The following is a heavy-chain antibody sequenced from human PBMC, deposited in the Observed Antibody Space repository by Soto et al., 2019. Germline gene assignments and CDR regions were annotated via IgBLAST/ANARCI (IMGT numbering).Heavy chain of an antibody. CDR1: GGSISTYY. CDR2: IYYSGST. Sequence: SETLSLTCTVCGGSISTYYWSWIRQPPGKGLEWIGYIYYSGSTSYNPSLKSRVTISVDTSKNQFSLKLRSVTAADTAVYYCASDRSSGWDQGYGMDVWGQGTTVTVSS. J-gene: IGHJ6*02. D-gene: IGHD6-19*01. V-gene: IGHV4-59*01. CDR3: ASDRSSGWDQGYGMDV.